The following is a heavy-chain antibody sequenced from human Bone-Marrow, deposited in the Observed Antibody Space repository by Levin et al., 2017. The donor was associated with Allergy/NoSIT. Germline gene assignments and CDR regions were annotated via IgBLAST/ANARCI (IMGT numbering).Heavy chain of an antibody. D-gene: IGHD3-3*01. CDR2: ISSSGSTI. CDR1: GFTFSDYY. Sequence: RGESLKISCAASGFTFSDYYMSWIRQAPGKGLEWVSYISSSGSTIYYADSVKGRFTISRDNAKNSLYLQMNSLRAEDTAVYYCATPTYYDFWSGDHPDYWGQGTLVTVSS. J-gene: IGHJ4*02. CDR3: ATPTYYDFWSGDHPDY. V-gene: IGHV3-11*01.